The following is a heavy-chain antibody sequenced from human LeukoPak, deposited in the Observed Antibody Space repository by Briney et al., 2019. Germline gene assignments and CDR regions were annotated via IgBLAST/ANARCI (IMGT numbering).Heavy chain of an antibody. CDR3: ARPVVPAAMREYNWFDP. CDR2: INAGNGNT. D-gene: IGHD2-2*01. J-gene: IGHJ5*02. CDR1: GYTPTSDA. V-gene: IGHV1-3*01. Sequence: ASVSVACKASGYTPTSDAMRWVRQAPGHRRGWVGWINAGNGNTKYSQKFQGRVTITRDTSASTAYMDLSSLRSEDTAVYYCARPVVPAAMREYNWFDPWGQGTLVTVSS.